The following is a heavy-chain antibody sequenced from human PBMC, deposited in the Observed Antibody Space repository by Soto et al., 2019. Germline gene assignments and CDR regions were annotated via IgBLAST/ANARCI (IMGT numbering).Heavy chain of an antibody. Sequence: SETLSLTCTVSGGSISGYYWSWIRQPPGKGLEWIGYIYYSGSTIYNPSLKSRVTISVDTSKNQFSLKLSSVTAADTAGYYCARARSGSSGYYYFDYGGQGTLVTVSS. CDR2: IYYSGST. J-gene: IGHJ4*02. D-gene: IGHD3-22*01. CDR3: ARARSGSSGYYYFDY. CDR1: GGSISGYY. V-gene: IGHV4-59*01.